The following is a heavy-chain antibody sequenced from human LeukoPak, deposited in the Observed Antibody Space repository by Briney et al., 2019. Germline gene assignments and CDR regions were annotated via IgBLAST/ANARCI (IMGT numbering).Heavy chain of an antibody. J-gene: IGHJ4*02. CDR1: GFTFDSYA. CDR3: ARRAGAYSHPYDY. V-gene: IGHV3-23*01. Sequence: GGSLRLSCAASGFTFDSYAMNWVRQAPGKGLEWVSGITGSGGRIYYADSVKGRFTISRDNSKNTLYLQMNSLRAEDTAVYYCARRAGAYSHPYDYWGQGTLVTVSS. D-gene: IGHD4/OR15-4a*01. CDR2: ITGSGGRI.